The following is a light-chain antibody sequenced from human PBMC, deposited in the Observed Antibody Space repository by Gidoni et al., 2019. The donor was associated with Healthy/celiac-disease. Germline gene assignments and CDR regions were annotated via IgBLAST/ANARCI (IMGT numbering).Light chain of an antibody. CDR1: QSVSSN. V-gene: IGKV3-15*01. CDR2: GAS. Sequence: EIVMTQSPATLSVSPGERATLSCRASQSVSSNLAWYQQKPGQAPRLLIYGASTRATGIPARFSGSGSGTEFTLTISSLQSEDFAVYYCQHSQFGQGTKVEIK. J-gene: IGKJ1*01. CDR3: QHSQ.